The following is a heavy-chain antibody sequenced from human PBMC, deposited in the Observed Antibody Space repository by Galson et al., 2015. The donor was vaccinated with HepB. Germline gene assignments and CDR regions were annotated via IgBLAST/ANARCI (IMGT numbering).Heavy chain of an antibody. CDR1: GGTFSSYA. Sequence: SVKVSCKASGGTFSSYAISWVRQAPGQGLEWMGGIIPIFGTANYAQKFQGRVTITADESTSTAYMELSSLRSEDTAVYYCARSRGGYSSSWGYFDYWGQGTLVTVSS. D-gene: IGHD6-13*01. CDR3: ARSRGGYSSSWGYFDY. V-gene: IGHV1-69*13. CDR2: IIPIFGTA. J-gene: IGHJ4*02.